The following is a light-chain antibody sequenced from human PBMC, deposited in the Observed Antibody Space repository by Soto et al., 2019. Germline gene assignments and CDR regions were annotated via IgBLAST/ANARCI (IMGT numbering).Light chain of an antibody. V-gene: IGLV2-11*01. CDR3: CSYAVRDTFFV. Sequence: QSALTDPSSVSRSPGDSFIISCSGTINYVGAYNYVSWYQQHPGKAPKLVIYDVSKLPSVVPALFSASKSGNTPSLKISGLKAEDEADYFCCSYAVRDTFFVFGTGTKVPAL. CDR2: DVS. J-gene: IGLJ1*01. CDR1: INYVGAYNY.